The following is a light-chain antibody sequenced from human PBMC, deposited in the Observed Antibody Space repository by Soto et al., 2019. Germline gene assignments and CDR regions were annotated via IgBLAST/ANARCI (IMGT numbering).Light chain of an antibody. CDR2: GAS. J-gene: IGKJ5*01. V-gene: IGKV3D-20*02. Sequence: EIVLTQSPDTLSLSPGERATLSCRASESVTNSFLAWYQQKPGQAPRLLIYGASRRATGIPDRFTGSGSGTDFTLTISRLEPEDFAVYYCQQRSNWPPSITFGQGTRLEI. CDR1: ESVTNSF. CDR3: QQRSNWPPSIT.